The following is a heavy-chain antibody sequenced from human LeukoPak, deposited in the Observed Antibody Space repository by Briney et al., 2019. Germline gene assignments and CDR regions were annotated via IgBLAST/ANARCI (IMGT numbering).Heavy chain of an antibody. J-gene: IGHJ4*02. CDR2: INPNSGDS. Sequence: ASVKVSCKASGYTFTSNDINWVRQAPGQGPEWMGWINPNSGDSGFAQKFRGRVTITRDTSISTAYMELSSLRSDDTAVYYCARHLRTTFDYWGQGTLVTVSS. V-gene: IGHV1-8*03. CDR3: ARHLRTTFDY. CDR1: GYTFTSND. D-gene: IGHD4-17*01.